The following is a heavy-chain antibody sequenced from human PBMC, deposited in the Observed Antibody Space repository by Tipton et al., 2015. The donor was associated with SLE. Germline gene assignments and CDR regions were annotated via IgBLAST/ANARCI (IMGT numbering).Heavy chain of an antibody. D-gene: IGHD2-21*01. J-gene: IGHJ4*02. CDR2: ICYSGST. CDR3: ARGKISWAVFVVRNYFDS. V-gene: IGHV4-61*05. CDR1: GGSIGGSSYY. Sequence: VKPSETLSLTCAVSGGSIGGSSYYWGWIRQPPGKGLEWIGYICYSGSTNYNPSLKSRVTISRDTSKNQFSLRLTSVTAADTAVYYCARGKISWAVFVVRNYFDSWGQGTLVTVSS.